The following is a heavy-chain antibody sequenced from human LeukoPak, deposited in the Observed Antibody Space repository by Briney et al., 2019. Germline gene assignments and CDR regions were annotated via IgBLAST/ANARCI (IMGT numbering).Heavy chain of an antibody. CDR2: IRYDGSNK. D-gene: IGHD5-24*01. CDR1: GFTFSSYG. V-gene: IGHV3-30*02. Sequence: GGSLRLSCAASGFTFSSYGMHWDRQAPGKGLEWVAFIRYDGSNKYYADSVKGRFTISRDNSKNTLYLQMNSLRAEDTAVYYCARDGGRRDDYWGQGTLVTVSS. CDR3: ARDGGRRDDY. J-gene: IGHJ4*02.